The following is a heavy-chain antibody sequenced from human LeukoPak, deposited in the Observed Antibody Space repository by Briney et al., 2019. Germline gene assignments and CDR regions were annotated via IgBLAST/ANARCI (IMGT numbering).Heavy chain of an antibody. J-gene: IGHJ3*02. V-gene: IGHV3-7*05. Sequence: GGSLRLSCAASGFTSSDYWMSWVRQAPGTGLEWVANIKEDGSEKYYVDSVKGRFTISRDNAKNSLHLQMNSLRAEDTAVYYCARDPSAFDIWGQGTMVTVPS. CDR1: GFTSSDYW. CDR3: ARDPSAFDI. CDR2: IKEDGSEK.